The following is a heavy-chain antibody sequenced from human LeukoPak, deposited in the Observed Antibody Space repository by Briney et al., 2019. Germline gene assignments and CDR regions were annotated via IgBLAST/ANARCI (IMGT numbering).Heavy chain of an antibody. CDR1: GGSISSSSYY. V-gene: IGHV4-39*01. J-gene: IGHJ4*02. Sequence: SETLSLTCTVSGGSISSSSYYWGWIRQPPGKGLEWIGSIYYTGSTYYNPSLQSRVAIFLDTSANQFSLILTSLTAADTAVYYCVSQRGSSGYDPLHYWGQGTLVTVSS. CDR2: IYYTGST. CDR3: VSQRGSSGYDPLHY. D-gene: IGHD5-12*01.